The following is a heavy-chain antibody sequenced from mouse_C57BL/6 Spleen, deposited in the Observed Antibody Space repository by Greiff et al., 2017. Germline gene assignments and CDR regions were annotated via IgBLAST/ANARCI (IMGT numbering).Heavy chain of an antibody. V-gene: IGHV7-3*01. CDR2: IRNKANGYTT. Sequence: DVQLQESGGGLVQPGGSLSLSCAASGFTFTDYYMSWVRQPPGKALEWLGFIRNKANGYTTEYSASVKGRFTISRDNSQSILYLQMNALRAEDSATYYCARFTTVVAKGFDYWGQGTTLTVSS. CDR3: ARFTTVVAKGFDY. D-gene: IGHD1-1*01. CDR1: GFTFTDYY. J-gene: IGHJ2*01.